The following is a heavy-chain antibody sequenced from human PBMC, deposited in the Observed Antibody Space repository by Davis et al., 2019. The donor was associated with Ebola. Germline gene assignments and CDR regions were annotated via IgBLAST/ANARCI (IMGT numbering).Heavy chain of an antibody. J-gene: IGHJ6*02. Sequence: SGPTLVKPTQTLTLTCTFSGFSLSTSGVGVGWIRQPPGKALEWLALIDWDDDKYYSTSLKTRLTISKDTSKNQVVLTMTNMDPVDTATYYCARTPLYYDFWSGYYTHYYYGMDVWGQGTTVTVSS. CDR1: GFSLSTSGVG. V-gene: IGHV2-70*01. D-gene: IGHD3-3*01. CDR2: IDWDDDK. CDR3: ARTPLYYDFWSGYYTHYYYGMDV.